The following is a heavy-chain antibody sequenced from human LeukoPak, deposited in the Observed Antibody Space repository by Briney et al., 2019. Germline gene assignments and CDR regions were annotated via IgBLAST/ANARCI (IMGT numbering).Heavy chain of an antibody. Sequence: PGGSLRLSCAVSGFTVINNYMSWVRQAPGKGLEWVSEIYSGGSTDYADSVRGRFTISRDNSKNTLHLQMNSLRAEDTAVYYCAAPAVSHGGYFRHWGQGTLLTVSS. CDR1: GFTVINNY. J-gene: IGHJ1*01. CDR3: AAPAVSHGGYFRH. CDR2: IYSGGST. V-gene: IGHV3-53*01. D-gene: IGHD6-13*01.